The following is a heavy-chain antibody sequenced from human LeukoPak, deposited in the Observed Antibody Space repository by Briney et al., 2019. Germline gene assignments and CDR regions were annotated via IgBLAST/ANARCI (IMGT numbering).Heavy chain of an antibody. V-gene: IGHV4-4*07. CDR2: LHTSGSS. J-gene: IGHJ6*03. CDR1: GGSISGYY. CDR3: ARASPSGGYMDV. Sequence: PSETLSLTCTVCGGSISGYYWSWIRQPAGKGLQWIGRLHTSGSSSYNPSLKSRVTISVDKSKNQFSLKLSSVTAADTALYYCARASPSGGYMDVWGKGTTVTVSS. D-gene: IGHD3-10*01.